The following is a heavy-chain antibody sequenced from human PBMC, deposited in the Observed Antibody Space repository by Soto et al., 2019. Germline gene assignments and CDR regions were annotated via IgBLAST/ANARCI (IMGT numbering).Heavy chain of an antibody. CDR1: GYTFTSYG. CDR3: ARGRSGSSSSYYYGMDV. J-gene: IGHJ6*02. D-gene: IGHD6-6*01. Sequence: SVKVSCKASGYTFTSYGISWVRQAPGQGLEWMGGIIPIFGTANYAQKFQGRVTITADESTSTAYMELSSLRSEDTAVYYCARGRSGSSSSYYYGMDVWGQGTTVTVSS. V-gene: IGHV1-69*13. CDR2: IIPIFGTA.